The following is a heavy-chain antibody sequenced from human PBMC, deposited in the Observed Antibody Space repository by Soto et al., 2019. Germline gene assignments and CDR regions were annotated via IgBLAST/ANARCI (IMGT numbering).Heavy chain of an antibody. CDR1: GFTFSSYS. V-gene: IGHV3-21*01. Sequence: EVQLVESGGGLVKPGGSLRLSCAASGFTFSSYSMNWVRQAPGNGLEWVSSISRSSSYIYYADSVKGRFTISRDNAKNSLYLRMAGLRAEDTAVYYCAKDAVVVPAAIHWFDPWGQGTLVTVSS. CDR3: AKDAVVVPAAIHWFDP. J-gene: IGHJ5*02. D-gene: IGHD2-2*01. CDR2: ISRSSSYI.